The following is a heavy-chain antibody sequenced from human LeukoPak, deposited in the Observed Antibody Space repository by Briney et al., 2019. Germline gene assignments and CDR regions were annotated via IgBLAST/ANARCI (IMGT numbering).Heavy chain of an antibody. Sequence: PGGSLRLSCAASGFTFSSYGMSGVRQAPGKGVEWVSSISHTGGSPSYADSVKVRFTVSRDNSKTTLDLQMNSLTVEDTAIYYGAKNADRGAYCRGGSCYPYYYYYMDVWGTGTTVTISS. CDR3: AKNADRGAYCRGGSCYPYYYYYMDV. V-gene: IGHV3-23*01. D-gene: IGHD2-15*01. J-gene: IGHJ6*03. CDR2: ISHTGGSP. CDR1: GFTFSSYG.